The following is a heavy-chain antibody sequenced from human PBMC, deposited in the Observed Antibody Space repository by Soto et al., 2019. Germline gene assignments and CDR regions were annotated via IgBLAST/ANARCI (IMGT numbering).Heavy chain of an antibody. J-gene: IGHJ4*02. CDR2: FSFYGRRDNT. Sequence: EVQLLESGGGLVQPGGSLRLSCVGSGFTFSSYDMTWVRQAPGKGLEWVSSFSFYGRRDNTYYADSVKGRLTISRDNSRNTVYLKMDNLKVAHTALYDCAKSLYKGNGGPNENCGQGTLVTVSS. D-gene: IGHD1-20*01. CDR3: AKSLYKGNGGPNEN. V-gene: IGHV3-23*01. CDR1: GFTFSSYD.